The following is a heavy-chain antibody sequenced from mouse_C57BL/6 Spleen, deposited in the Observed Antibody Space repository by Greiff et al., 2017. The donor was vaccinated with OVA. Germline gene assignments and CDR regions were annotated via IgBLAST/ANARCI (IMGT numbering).Heavy chain of an antibody. CDR2: IYPRSGNT. J-gene: IGHJ2*01. D-gene: IGHD1-1*01. Sequence: QVQLKESGAELARPGASVKLSCKASGYTFTSYGISWVKQRTGQGLEWIGEIYPRSGNTYYNEKFKGKATLTADKSSSTAYMELRSLTSEDSAVYFCARCSYGSSIYYFDYWGQGTTLTVSS. CDR1: GYTFTSYG. V-gene: IGHV1-81*01. CDR3: ARCSYGSSIYYFDY.